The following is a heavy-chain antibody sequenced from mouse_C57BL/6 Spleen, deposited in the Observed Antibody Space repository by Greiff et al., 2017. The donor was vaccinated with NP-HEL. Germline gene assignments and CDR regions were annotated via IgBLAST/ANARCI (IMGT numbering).Heavy chain of an antibody. Sequence: QVQLQQPGAELVMPGASVKLSCKASGYTFTSYWMHWVKQRPGQGLEWIGEIDPSDSYTNYNQKFKGKSTLTVDKSSSTAYMQLSSLTSEDSAVYYCARRGGGYYDYDVGYWYFDVWGTGTTVTVSS. D-gene: IGHD2-4*01. CDR1: GYTFTSYW. J-gene: IGHJ1*03. CDR3: ARRGGGYYDYDVGYWYFDV. V-gene: IGHV1-69*01. CDR2: IDPSDSYT.